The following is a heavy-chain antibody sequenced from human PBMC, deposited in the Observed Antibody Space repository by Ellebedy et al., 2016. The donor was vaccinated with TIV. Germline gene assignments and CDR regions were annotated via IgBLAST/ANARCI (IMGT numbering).Heavy chain of an antibody. D-gene: IGHD6-19*01. CDR3: ARYLAVAGIGGLNWFDP. CDR1: GYTFTSYA. Sequence: ASVKVSXXASGYTFTSYAMHWVRQAPGQRLEWMGWISAYNGNTNYAQKLQGRVTMTRDTSTSTVYMELSSLRSEDTAVYYCARYLAVAGIGGLNWFDPWGQGTLVTVSS. J-gene: IGHJ5*02. CDR2: ISAYNGNT. V-gene: IGHV1-3*01.